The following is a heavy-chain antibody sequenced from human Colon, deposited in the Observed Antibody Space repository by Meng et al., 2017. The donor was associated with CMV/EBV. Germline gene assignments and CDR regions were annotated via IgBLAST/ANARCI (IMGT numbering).Heavy chain of an antibody. Sequence: SETLSLTCSVSGWSISGYYWSWIRQPPGKGLEYIGYVHHSGRTNYNPSLKSRVTISVDTSKNQFSLRLTSVTAADTAVYYCARTSESPHTMSSDFWGQGTLVTVSS. CDR3: ARTSESPHTMSSDF. V-gene: IGHV4-59*08. J-gene: IGHJ4*02. CDR2: VHHSGRT. CDR1: GWSISGYY. D-gene: IGHD3-10*02.